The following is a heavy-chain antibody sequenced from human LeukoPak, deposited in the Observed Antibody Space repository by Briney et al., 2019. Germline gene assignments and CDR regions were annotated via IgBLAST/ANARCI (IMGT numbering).Heavy chain of an antibody. Sequence: PSETLSLTCTVSGGSISSYYWSWIRQPPGKGLEWIGYIYYSGSTNYNPSLKSRVTISVDTSKNQFSLKLSSVTAADTAVYYCARGGRAAGTHWGQGTLVTVSS. V-gene: IGHV4-59*01. CDR1: GGSISSYY. D-gene: IGHD6-13*01. CDR2: IYYSGST. J-gene: IGHJ4*02. CDR3: ARGGRAAGTH.